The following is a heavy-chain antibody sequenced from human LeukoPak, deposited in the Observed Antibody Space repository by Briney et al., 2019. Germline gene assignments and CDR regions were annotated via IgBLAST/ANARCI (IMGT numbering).Heavy chain of an antibody. CDR1: GFTFDDYA. V-gene: IGHV3-9*01. CDR2: ISWNSGSI. Sequence: GGSLRLSCAASGFTFDDYAMHWVRQAPGKGLEWVSGISWNSGSIGYADSVKGRFTISRDNAKNTLSLQMNSLRAEDTAVYYCATGRSGYGYWGQGTLVTVSS. J-gene: IGHJ4*02. CDR3: ATGRSGYGY. D-gene: IGHD5-12*01.